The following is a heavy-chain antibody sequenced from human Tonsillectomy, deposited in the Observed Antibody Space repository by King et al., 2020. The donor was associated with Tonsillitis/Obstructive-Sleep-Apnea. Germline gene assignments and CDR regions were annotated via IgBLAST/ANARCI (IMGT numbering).Heavy chain of an antibody. CDR3: ARGPQGDSSGYYSEYYFDY. D-gene: IGHD3-22*01. CDR1: GYTFTGYY. CDR2: ITPNSGGT. V-gene: IGHV1-2*04. Sequence: QLVQSGAEVKKPGASVKVSCKASGYTFTGYYMHWVRQAPGQGLEWMGWITPNSGGTNYAQKFQGWVTMTRDTSISTAYMELSRLRSDDTAVYYCARGPQGDSSGYYSEYYFDYWGQGTLVTVSS. J-gene: IGHJ4*02.